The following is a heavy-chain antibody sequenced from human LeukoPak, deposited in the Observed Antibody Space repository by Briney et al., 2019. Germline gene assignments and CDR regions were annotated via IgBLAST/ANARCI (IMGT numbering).Heavy chain of an antibody. CDR3: ARTPTGSWFDP. D-gene: IGHD3-10*01. V-gene: IGHV3-11*06. CDR2: ISSSTSHT. CDR1: EFTFSDYY. J-gene: IGHJ5*02. Sequence: GGSLRLSCAASEFTFSDYYMNWIRQAPGKGLEWLSYISSSTSHTNYADSVKGRFTISRDNARNTLYLQMNSLRAEDTAVYYCARTPTGSWFDPWGQGTLVTVSS.